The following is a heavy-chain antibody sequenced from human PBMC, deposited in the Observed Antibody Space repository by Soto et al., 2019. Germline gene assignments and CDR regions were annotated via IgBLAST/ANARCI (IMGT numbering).Heavy chain of an antibody. CDR2: IYYSGNT. D-gene: IGHD5-18*01. V-gene: IGHV4-30-4*01. J-gene: IGHJ6*02. CDR3: ARGRRGYAAGLYYYYGMDV. CDR1: GGSISSGDYY. Sequence: KPSETLSLTCTVSGGSISSGDYYWSWIRQPPGKGLEWIAYIYYSGNTFYNPSLKSRVAISVDTSKNQFSLKLSSVTAADTAVYYCARGRRGYAAGLYYYYGMDVWGQGTTVTVSS.